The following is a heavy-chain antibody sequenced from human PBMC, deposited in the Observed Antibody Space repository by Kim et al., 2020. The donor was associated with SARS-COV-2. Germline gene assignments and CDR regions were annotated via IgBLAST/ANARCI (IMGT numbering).Heavy chain of an antibody. J-gene: IGHJ4*02. D-gene: IGHD6-19*01. CDR3: ARAGAVAGTFDY. V-gene: IGHV4-34*01. Sequence: YNPSLRSRVTISVDTSKNQFSLKLSSVTAADTAVYYCARAGAVAGTFDYWGQGTLVTVSS.